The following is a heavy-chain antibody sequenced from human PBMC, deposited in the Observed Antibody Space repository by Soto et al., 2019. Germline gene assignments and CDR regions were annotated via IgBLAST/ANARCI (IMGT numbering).Heavy chain of an antibody. Sequence: SQTLSLTCAISGDSVSSNSAAWNWIRQSPSGGLEWLGRTYYRSKWYADYALSVRSRITIIPDTSKNQFSPHLNSVTPEDTAVYYCARYTSSWYLEYWGQGTLVTVSS. CDR3: ARYTSSWYLEY. D-gene: IGHD2-15*01. CDR1: GDSVSSNSAA. V-gene: IGHV6-1*01. J-gene: IGHJ4*02. CDR2: TYYRSKWYA.